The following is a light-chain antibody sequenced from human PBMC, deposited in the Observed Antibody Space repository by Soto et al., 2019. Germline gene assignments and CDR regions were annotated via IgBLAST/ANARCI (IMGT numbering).Light chain of an antibody. CDR2: KVS. Sequence: DVVMTQSPLSLPVTLGQPASISCRSSQSLAYSDGNTYLNWFQQRPGQSPRRLIYKVSNRDSGVPDRINGSGSGTDFTLKISRVEAEDVGVYYCMQGTHWPPYTFGQGTKLEIK. V-gene: IGKV2-30*01. CDR3: MQGTHWPPYT. J-gene: IGKJ2*01. CDR1: QSLAYSDGNTY.